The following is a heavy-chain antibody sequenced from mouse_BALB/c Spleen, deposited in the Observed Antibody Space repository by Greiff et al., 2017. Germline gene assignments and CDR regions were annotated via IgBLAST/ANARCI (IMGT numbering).Heavy chain of an antibody. CDR2: IYWDDDK. J-gene: IGHJ3*01. CDR1: GFSLSTSGMG. D-gene: IGHD2-1*01. Sequence: QVTLKVSGPGILQPSQTLSLTCSFSGFSLSTSGMGVSWIRQPSGKGLEWLAHIYWDDDKRYNPSLKSRLTISKDTSRNQVFLKITSVDTADTATYYGARSVYGNYPWFAYWGQGTLVTVSA. CDR3: ARSVYGNYPWFAY. V-gene: IGHV8-12*01.